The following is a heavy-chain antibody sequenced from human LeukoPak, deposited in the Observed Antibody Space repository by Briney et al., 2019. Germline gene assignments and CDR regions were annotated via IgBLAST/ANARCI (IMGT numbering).Heavy chain of an antibody. CDR1: GGSISRGDYY. CDR3: ARAGSDIVVVPNWFDP. D-gene: IGHD2-2*01. CDR2: IYYSGST. Sequence: SQTLSLTCTVSGGSISRGDYYWSWIRQPPGKGLVWLGYIYYSGSTYYNPSLKSRVTISVDTSKNHFSLKLSSVTAADTAVYYCARAGSDIVVVPNWFDPWGQGTLVTVSS. V-gene: IGHV4-30-4*08. J-gene: IGHJ5*02.